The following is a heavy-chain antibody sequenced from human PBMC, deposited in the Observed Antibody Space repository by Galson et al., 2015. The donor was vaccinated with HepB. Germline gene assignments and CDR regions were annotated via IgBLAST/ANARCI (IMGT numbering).Heavy chain of an antibody. CDR2: TYYRSKWYY. J-gene: IGHJ4*02. Sequence: CAISGDSVSSKSAAWNWIRQSPSRGLEWLGRTYYRSKWYYEYTVSVKSRVTINPGTSKNQVSLHLNSVTPDDTAVYFCARSTGDLDYWGQGSQVTVSS. CDR1: GDSVSSKSAA. D-gene: IGHD7-27*01. V-gene: IGHV6-1*01. CDR3: ARSTGDLDY.